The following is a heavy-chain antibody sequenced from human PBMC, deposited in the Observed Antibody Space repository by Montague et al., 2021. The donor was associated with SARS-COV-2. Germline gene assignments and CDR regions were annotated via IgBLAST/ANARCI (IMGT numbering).Heavy chain of an antibody. J-gene: IGHJ5*02. CDR1: GDSMSGSNSY. CDR2: ISYTGST. Sequence: SETLSLTCSVSGDSMSGSNSYWGWIRQPPGKGLESIGSISYTGSTSYNASLKSRVTMSVDTSKNEFSLRLSSVTASDTAVYYCARLDIQKTLVGASRRRWFDPWGQGTLVTVSS. D-gene: IGHD1-26*01. V-gene: IGHV4-39*01. CDR3: ARLDIQKTLVGASRRRWFDP.